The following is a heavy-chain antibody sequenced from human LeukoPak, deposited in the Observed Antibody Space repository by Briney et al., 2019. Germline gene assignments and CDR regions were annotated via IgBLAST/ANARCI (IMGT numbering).Heavy chain of an antibody. Sequence: ASVKVSCKASGYTFTGYYMHWVRQAPGQGPEWMGWINPNSGGTNYAQKFQGRVTMTRDTSISTAYMELSRLRSDDTAVYYCARDYDILTGPSYYFDYWGQGTLVTVSS. J-gene: IGHJ4*02. CDR3: ARDYDILTGPSYYFDY. V-gene: IGHV1-2*02. CDR2: INPNSGGT. D-gene: IGHD3-9*01. CDR1: GYTFTGYY.